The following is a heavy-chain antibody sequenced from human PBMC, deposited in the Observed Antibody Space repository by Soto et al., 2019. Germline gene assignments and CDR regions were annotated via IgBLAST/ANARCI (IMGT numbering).Heavy chain of an antibody. J-gene: IGHJ3*02. Sequence: EVQLLESGGGLVQPGGSLRLSCAASGFTFSSYAMSWVRQAPGKGLEWVSAISGSGGRTYYADSVKGRFTISRDNSNNTLYLQMNSLRAEDTAAYDYAKDGAWLLDDAFYIWGQGTMVTVSS. CDR2: ISGSGGRT. V-gene: IGHV3-23*01. CDR3: AKDGAWLLDDAFYI. D-gene: IGHD3-22*01. CDR1: GFTFSSYA.